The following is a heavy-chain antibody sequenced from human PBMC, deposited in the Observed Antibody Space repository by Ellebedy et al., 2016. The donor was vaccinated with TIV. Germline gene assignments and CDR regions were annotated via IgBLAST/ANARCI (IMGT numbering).Heavy chain of an antibody. J-gene: IGHJ4*02. Sequence: SGPTLVKPTQTLALTCTFSGFSLTTSPVGVGWIRQPPGKALEWLALIYWDDDKRYSPSLKSRLTIIKDTSKNQVVLIMTSMDPVDTATYYCAHRLLMPNNWSEASFDFWGPGTLVTVSS. CDR3: AHRLLMPNNWSEASFDF. V-gene: IGHV2-5*02. CDR2: IYWDDDK. D-gene: IGHD3-3*01. CDR1: GFSLTTSPVG.